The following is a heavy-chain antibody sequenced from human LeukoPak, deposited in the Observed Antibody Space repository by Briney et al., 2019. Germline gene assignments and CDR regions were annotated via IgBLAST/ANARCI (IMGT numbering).Heavy chain of an antibody. CDR3: ATHSGEVWYFDL. Sequence: ASVKVSCKASGSTFSSYAISWVRQAPGQGLEWMGGIIPIFGTANYAQKFQGRVTITTDESTSTAYMELSSLRSEDTAVYYCATHSGEVWYFDLWGRGTLVTVSS. CDR2: IIPIFGTA. J-gene: IGHJ2*01. CDR1: GSTFSSYA. D-gene: IGHD6-25*01. V-gene: IGHV1-69*05.